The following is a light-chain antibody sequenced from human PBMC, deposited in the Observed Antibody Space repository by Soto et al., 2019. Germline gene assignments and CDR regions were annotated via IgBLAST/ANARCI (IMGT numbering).Light chain of an antibody. J-gene: IGKJ4*01. V-gene: IGKV1-9*01. CDR3: QQLSTYPST. CDR2: AAS. Sequence: IQLTQSPSSLSASVGDSVTITCRASQGIGSYLAWYQQKPGEAPKLLIFAASTLQSGVPSRFSGSGSGTDFTLTISSLQAEDFATYYCQQLSTYPSTFGGGTKVDIK. CDR1: QGIGSY.